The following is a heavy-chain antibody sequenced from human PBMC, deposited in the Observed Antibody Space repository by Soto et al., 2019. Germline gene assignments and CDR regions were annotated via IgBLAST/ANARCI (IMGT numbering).Heavy chain of an antibody. V-gene: IGHV4-59*01. CDR1: GGSISSYY. D-gene: IGHD3-10*01. Sequence: SETLSLTCTVSGGSISSYYWSWIRQPPGKGQEWIGYIYYSGSTNYNPSLKSRVTISVDTSKNQFSLKLSSVTAADTAVYYCARDFGELFDYWGQGTLVTVSS. CDR2: IYYSGST. J-gene: IGHJ4*02. CDR3: ARDFGELFDY.